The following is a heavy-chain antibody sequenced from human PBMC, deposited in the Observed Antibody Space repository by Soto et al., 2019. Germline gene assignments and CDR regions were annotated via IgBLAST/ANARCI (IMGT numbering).Heavy chain of an antibody. J-gene: IGHJ5*02. CDR1: GGSISSSNW. Sequence: SETLSLTCAVSGGSISSSNWWSWVRQPPGKGLEWIGEIYHSGSTNYNPSLKSRVTISVDKSKNQFSLKLSSVTAADTAVYYCARVTADFWSGYSGNWFDPWGQGTLVTVSS. V-gene: IGHV4-4*02. CDR3: ARVTADFWSGYSGNWFDP. D-gene: IGHD3-3*01. CDR2: IYHSGST.